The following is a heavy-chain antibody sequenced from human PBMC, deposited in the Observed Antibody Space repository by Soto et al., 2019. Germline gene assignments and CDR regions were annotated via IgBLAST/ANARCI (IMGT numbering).Heavy chain of an antibody. D-gene: IGHD2-2*01. Sequence: GGSLRLSCAASGFTFSSYAMSWVRQAPGKGLEWVAVISYDGSNKYYADSVKGRFTISRDNSKNTLYLQMNSLRAEDTAVYYCAKEPEIWTTSSGFDYWGQGTLVTVSS. V-gene: IGHV3-30*04. CDR2: ISYDGSNK. CDR1: GFTFSSYA. J-gene: IGHJ4*01. CDR3: AKEPEIWTTSSGFDY.